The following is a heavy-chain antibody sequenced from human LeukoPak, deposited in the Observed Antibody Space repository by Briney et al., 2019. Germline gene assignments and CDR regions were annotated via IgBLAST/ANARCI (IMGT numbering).Heavy chain of an antibody. V-gene: IGHV4-4*07. CDR3: AREHPRGEVDDFDY. Sequence: SETLSLTCTVSGGSISSYYWSWIRQPAGKGLEWIGRVYTSGSTNYNPSLKSRISISVDTSKNQFSLKLTSVTAADTAVYYCAREHPRGEVDDFDYWGQGTLVTVSS. CDR2: VYTSGST. D-gene: IGHD3-16*01. J-gene: IGHJ4*02. CDR1: GGSISSYY.